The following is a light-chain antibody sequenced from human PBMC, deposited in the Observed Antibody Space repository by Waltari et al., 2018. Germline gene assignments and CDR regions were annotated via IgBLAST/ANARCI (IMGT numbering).Light chain of an antibody. CDR3: QQSYSTPPVFA. J-gene: IGKJ3*01. V-gene: IGKV1-39*01. CDR2: AAS. Sequence: DRKMTQSPSSLSASVGDRVTIACRASQNIGTFLNWYQQTPGRAPKLLIYAASTLQSGFPSRFSGTGSGTDFTLTINNLQPEDFATYFCQQSYSTPPVFAFGPGTKLEMK. CDR1: QNIGTF.